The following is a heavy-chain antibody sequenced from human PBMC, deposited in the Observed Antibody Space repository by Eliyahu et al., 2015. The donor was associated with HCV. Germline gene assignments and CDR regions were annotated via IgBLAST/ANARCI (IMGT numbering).Heavy chain of an antibody. CDR1: GFPFGDYX. CDR2: IRSKAYGGTT. CDR3: TRDRGYCTNGVCSTKTWFDP. Sequence: EVQLVESGGGLVQRGRSLRLSCTASGFPFGDYXLXXFRQAPGKGLGWVGFIRSKAYGGTTEYAASVKGRFTISRDDSKSIAYLQMNSLKTEDTAVYYCTRDRGYCTNGVCSTKTWFDPWGQGTLVTVSS. D-gene: IGHD2-8*01. J-gene: IGHJ5*02. V-gene: IGHV3-49*03.